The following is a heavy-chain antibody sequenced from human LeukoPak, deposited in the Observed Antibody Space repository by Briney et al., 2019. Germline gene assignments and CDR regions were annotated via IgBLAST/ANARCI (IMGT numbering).Heavy chain of an antibody. V-gene: IGHV1-2*02. D-gene: IGHD2-15*01. Sequence: ASVKVSCKAAGYTFTGYYMHWVRQAPGQGLEWMGWINPNSGGTNYEQKFQGRVTMTRDTSISTAYMELSRLRSDDTAVYYCGSSIVETFMDVWGKGTTVTVSS. CDR3: GSSIVETFMDV. CDR2: INPNSGGT. J-gene: IGHJ6*03. CDR1: GYTFTGYY.